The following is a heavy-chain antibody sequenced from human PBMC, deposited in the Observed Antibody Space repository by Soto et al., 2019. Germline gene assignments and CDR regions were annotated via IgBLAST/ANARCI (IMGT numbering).Heavy chain of an antibody. J-gene: IGHJ4*02. Sequence: EVLLLESGGDLAQPGGSLRLSYAASGFTFDNYAMSWVRQAPGKGLEWVAGVSASGRDTYYADSVKDRFTISRDSSKNTLYLQMNSLRAQDTATYYCAKGKTTGWYYFDYWGQGTLVTVSS. D-gene: IGHD6-19*01. CDR2: VSASGRDT. CDR1: GFTFDNYA. CDR3: AKGKTTGWYYFDY. V-gene: IGHV3-23*01.